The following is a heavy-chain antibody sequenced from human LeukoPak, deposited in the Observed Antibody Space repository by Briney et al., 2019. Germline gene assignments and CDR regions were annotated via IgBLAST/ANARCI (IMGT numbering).Heavy chain of an antibody. J-gene: IGHJ4*02. CDR3: ARASPYCSGGSCFDY. CDR1: SGSFSGYY. CDR2: INHSGST. V-gene: IGHV4-34*01. Sequence: SETLSLTCAVYSGSFSGYYWSWIRQPPGKGLEWIGEINHSGSTNYNPSLKSRVTISVDTSKNQFSLKLSSVTAADTAVYYCARASPYCSGGSCFDYWGQGTLVTVSS. D-gene: IGHD2-15*01.